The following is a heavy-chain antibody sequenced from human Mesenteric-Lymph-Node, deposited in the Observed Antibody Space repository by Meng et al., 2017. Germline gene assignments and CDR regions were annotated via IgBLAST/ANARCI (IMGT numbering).Heavy chain of an antibody. D-gene: IGHD6-19*01. Sequence: QWQVQGSGPGLVKPWGTLSLTCTVSGDSIRSDIWWSWVRQPPGKGLEWIGEIYHSGSTNYNPSLKSRVTISVDKSKNQFSLKLSSATAADTAVYYCASFPPPGKQWLVTDYWGQGTLVTVSS. CDR1: GDSIRSDIW. V-gene: IGHV4-4*02. J-gene: IGHJ4*02. CDR3: ASFPPPGKQWLVTDY. CDR2: IYHSGST.